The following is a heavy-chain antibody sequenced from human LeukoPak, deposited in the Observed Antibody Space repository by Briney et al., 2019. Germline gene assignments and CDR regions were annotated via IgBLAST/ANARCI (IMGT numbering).Heavy chain of an antibody. CDR1: GFTFSSYS. J-gene: IGHJ5*02. CDR3: ARGDDYSNFSWFDP. V-gene: IGHV3-21*01. Sequence: GGSLRLSCAASGFTFSSYSMNWVRQAPGKGLEWVSSISSSSSYIYYADSVKGRFTISRDNAKNSLYLQMNSLRAEDTAVYYCARGDDYSNFSWFDPWGQGTLVTVSS. D-gene: IGHD4-11*01. CDR2: ISSSSSYI.